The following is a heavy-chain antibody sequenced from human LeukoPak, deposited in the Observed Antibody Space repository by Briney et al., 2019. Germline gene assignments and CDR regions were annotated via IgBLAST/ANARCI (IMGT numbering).Heavy chain of an antibody. CDR2: INHSGST. CDR1: GGSFSGYY. Sequence: SETLSLTCAVYGGSFSGYYWSWIRQPPGKGLEWIGEINHSGSTNYNPSLKSRVTISVDTSKNQFSLKLSSVTAADTAVYYCARQDSSVLGYYFDYWGQGTLVTVSS. V-gene: IGHV4-34*01. J-gene: IGHJ4*02. D-gene: IGHD3-16*01. CDR3: ARQDSSVLGYYFDY.